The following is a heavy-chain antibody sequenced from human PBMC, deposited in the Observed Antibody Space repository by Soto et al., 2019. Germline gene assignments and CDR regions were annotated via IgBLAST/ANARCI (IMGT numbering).Heavy chain of an antibody. CDR2: IYYSGST. D-gene: IGHD3-9*01. Sequence: PSETLSLTCTVSGGSISSSSYYWCWIRQPPGKGLEWIGSIYYSGSTYYNPSLKSRVTISVDTSKNQFSLKLSSVTAADTAVYYCARVLRYFDWLIDYWGQGTLVTVSS. J-gene: IGHJ4*02. CDR1: GGSISSSSYY. CDR3: ARVLRYFDWLIDY. V-gene: IGHV4-39*01.